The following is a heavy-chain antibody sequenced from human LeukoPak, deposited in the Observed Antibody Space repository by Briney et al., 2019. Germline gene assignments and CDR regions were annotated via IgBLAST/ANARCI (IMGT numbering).Heavy chain of an antibody. J-gene: IGHJ4*02. Sequence: GGSLRLSCTASGFTFGDYAMSWFRQAPGKGLESVGFIRSKAYGGTTEYAASVKGRFTNSRDDSKSIAYLQMNSLKTEDTAVYYCTKAAVVVMLYYFDYWGQGTLVTVSS. CDR1: GFTFGDYA. D-gene: IGHD3-22*01. CDR3: TKAAVVVMLYYFDY. V-gene: IGHV3-49*03. CDR2: IRSKAYGGTT.